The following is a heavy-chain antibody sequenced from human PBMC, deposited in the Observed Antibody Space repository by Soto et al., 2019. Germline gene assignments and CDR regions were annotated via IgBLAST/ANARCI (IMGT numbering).Heavy chain of an antibody. CDR2: INPSGGST. CDR3: ARDTITFGGVIVIHNWFDP. J-gene: IGHJ5*02. CDR1: GYTFTSYY. Sequence: ASVKVSCKASGYTFTSYYMHWVRQAPGQGLEWMGIINPSGGSTSYAQKFQGRVTMTRDTSTSTVYMELSSLRSEDTAVYYCARDTITFGGVIVIHNWFDPWGQGTLVTVSS. V-gene: IGHV1-46*01. D-gene: IGHD3-16*02.